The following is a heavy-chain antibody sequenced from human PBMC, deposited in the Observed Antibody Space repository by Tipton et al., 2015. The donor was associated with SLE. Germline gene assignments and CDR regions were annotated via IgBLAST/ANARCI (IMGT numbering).Heavy chain of an antibody. CDR3: ARDVTIFGVAGNWFDP. Sequence: TLSLTCTVSGGSISSYYWSWIRQPPGKGLEWIGYIYYSGSTNYNPSLKSRVTISVDTSKNQFSLKLSSVTAADTAVYYCARDVTIFGVAGNWFDPWGQGTLSPSPQ. D-gene: IGHD3-3*01. V-gene: IGHV4-59*01. CDR2: IYYSGST. J-gene: IGHJ5*02. CDR1: GGSISSYY.